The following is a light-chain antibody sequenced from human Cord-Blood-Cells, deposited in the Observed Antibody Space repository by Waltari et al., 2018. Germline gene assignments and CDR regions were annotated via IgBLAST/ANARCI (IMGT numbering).Light chain of an antibody. Sequence: SYELTQPLSVSVALGQTARITCGGNNIGSKNVHWYQQKPGQAPVLVIYRDSNRPSGMPDRCSGSNAGNTATLTISRAQAGDEADYYCQVWDSSTAVFGGGTKLTVL. CDR2: RDS. CDR1: NIGSKN. J-gene: IGLJ2*01. V-gene: IGLV3-9*01. CDR3: QVWDSSTAV.